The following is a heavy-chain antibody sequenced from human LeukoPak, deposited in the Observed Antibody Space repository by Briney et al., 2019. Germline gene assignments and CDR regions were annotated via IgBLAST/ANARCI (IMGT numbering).Heavy chain of an antibody. Sequence: GASVKVSCKASGYTFTSYYMHWVRQAPGQGLEWMGGIIPIFGTANYAQKFQGRVTITADESTSTAYMELSSLRSEDTAVYYCARDPRYCSSTSCYDNWFDPWGQGTLVTVSS. CDR1: GYTFTSYY. J-gene: IGHJ5*02. CDR3: ARDPRYCSSTSCYDNWFDP. D-gene: IGHD2-2*01. CDR2: IIPIFGTA. V-gene: IGHV1-69*13.